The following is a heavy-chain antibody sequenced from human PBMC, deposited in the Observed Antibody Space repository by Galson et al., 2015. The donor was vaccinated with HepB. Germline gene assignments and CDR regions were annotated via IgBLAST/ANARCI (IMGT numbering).Heavy chain of an antibody. J-gene: IGHJ1*01. CDR1: GYTFTGYY. Sequence: SVKVSCKASGYTFTGYYMHWVRQAPGQGLEWMGWINPNSGGTNYAQKFQGRVTMTRDTSISTAYMELSRLRSDDTAVYYCARGYYDSSGYYYGFEYFQHWGQGTLVTVSS. D-gene: IGHD3-22*01. CDR2: INPNSGGT. V-gene: IGHV1-2*02. CDR3: ARGYYDSSGYYYGFEYFQH.